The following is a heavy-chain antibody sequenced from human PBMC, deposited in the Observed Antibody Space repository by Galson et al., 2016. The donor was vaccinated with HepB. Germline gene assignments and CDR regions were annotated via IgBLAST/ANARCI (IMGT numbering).Heavy chain of an antibody. CDR3: AKDFYDSSGYYQRGGYYFDY. V-gene: IGHV3-33*06. CDR1: GFSFSSYG. J-gene: IGHJ4*02. Sequence: SLRLSCAASGFSFSSYGMHWVRQAPGKGLEWVAIIWYDGSNKYFADSVKGRFTISRDNSKNTLYLQMNSLRAEDTAVYYCAKDFYDSSGYYQRGGYYFDYWGQGTLVTVSS. CDR2: IWYDGSNK. D-gene: IGHD3-22*01.